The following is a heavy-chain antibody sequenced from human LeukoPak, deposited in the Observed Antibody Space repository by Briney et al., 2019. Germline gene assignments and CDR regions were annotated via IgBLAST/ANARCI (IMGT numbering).Heavy chain of an antibody. Sequence: QSGGSLRLSCAASGFTFSNAWMSWVRQAPGKGLEWVSYISSSGNTIYYADSVKGRFTISRDNAKNSLYLQMNSLRAGDAAVYYCARAFYDSSGFLLDYWGQGTLVTVSS. D-gene: IGHD3-22*01. CDR2: ISSSGNTI. CDR1: GFTFSNAW. J-gene: IGHJ4*02. CDR3: ARAFYDSSGFLLDY. V-gene: IGHV3-48*04.